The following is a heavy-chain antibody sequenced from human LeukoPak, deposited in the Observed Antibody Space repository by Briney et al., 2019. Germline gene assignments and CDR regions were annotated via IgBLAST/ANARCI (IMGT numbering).Heavy chain of an antibody. CDR3: AKEQTSSGYFDY. Sequence: GGSLRLSCAASGFTFNNYAMSWVRQAPGKGLEWGAAISGNGGRTYYTASVKGRFTISRDNPKNTLYLLMNSLSAEDTALYYCAKEQTSSGYFDYWGQGTLVTVSS. D-gene: IGHD3-10*01. CDR1: GFTFNNYA. V-gene: IGHV3-23*01. J-gene: IGHJ4*02. CDR2: ISGNGGRT.